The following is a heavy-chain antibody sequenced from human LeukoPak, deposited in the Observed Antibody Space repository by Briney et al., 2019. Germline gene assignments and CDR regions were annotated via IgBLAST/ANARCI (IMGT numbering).Heavy chain of an antibody. CDR3: ARFRVGHYYDSSGFDY. CDR2: IYYSGST. Sequence: SETLSLTCTVSGGSISSYYWSWIRQPPGKGLEWIGYIYYSGSTNYNPSLKSRVTISVDTSKNQFSLKLSSVTAADTAVYYCARFRVGHYYDSSGFDYWGQGTLVTVS. J-gene: IGHJ4*02. D-gene: IGHD3-22*01. CDR1: GGSISSYY. V-gene: IGHV4-59*01.